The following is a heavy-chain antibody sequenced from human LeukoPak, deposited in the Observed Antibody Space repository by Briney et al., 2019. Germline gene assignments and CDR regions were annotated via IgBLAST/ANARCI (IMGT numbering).Heavy chain of an antibody. CDR1: GFTFSSYA. CDR3: AKDRWMDFWSGETYIDY. CDR2: ISGSGGST. Sequence: GGSLRLSCAASGFTFSSYAMSWVRQAPGKWLECVSAISGSGGSTYYADSVKGRFTISRVNSKNTVYLQMNSLRDADTAVYYCAKDRWMDFWSGETYIDYWGQGTLVTVSS. J-gene: IGHJ4*02. D-gene: IGHD3-3*01. V-gene: IGHV3-23*01.